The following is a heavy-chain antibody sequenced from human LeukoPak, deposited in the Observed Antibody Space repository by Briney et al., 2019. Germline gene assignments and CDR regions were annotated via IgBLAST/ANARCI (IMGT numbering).Heavy chain of an antibody. Sequence: SETLSLTCTVYGYSISSGYYWGWIRQPPGKGLEWIGSIYHSGSTYYNPSLKSRVTISVDTSKNQFSLKLSSVTAADTAVYYCARGYSTWNWFDPWGQGTLVTVSS. V-gene: IGHV4-38-2*02. CDR2: IYHSGST. CDR1: GYSISSGYY. D-gene: IGHD5-18*01. CDR3: ARGYSTWNWFDP. J-gene: IGHJ5*02.